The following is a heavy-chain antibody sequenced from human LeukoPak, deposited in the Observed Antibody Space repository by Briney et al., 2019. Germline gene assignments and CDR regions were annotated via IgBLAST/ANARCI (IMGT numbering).Heavy chain of an antibody. Sequence: GGSLRLSCAASGFTFSRSAMTWVRQGPGTGLEFVASIIYSGGATYYADSVKGRFTISRDNSKNTLYLQMNSLRAEDTAVYYCVSGNDPDSLWKTYRLDAFDIWGQGTMVIVSS. D-gene: IGHD3-16*02. CDR3: VSGNDPDSLWKTYRLDAFDI. CDR2: IIYSGGAT. J-gene: IGHJ3*02. V-gene: IGHV3-23*01. CDR1: GFTFSRSA.